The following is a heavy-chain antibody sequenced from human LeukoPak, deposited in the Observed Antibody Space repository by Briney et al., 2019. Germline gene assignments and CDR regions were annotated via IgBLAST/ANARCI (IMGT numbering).Heavy chain of an antibody. J-gene: IGHJ4*02. V-gene: IGHV3-21*01. Sequence: GGSLRLSCAASGFTFSSYSMNWVRQAPGKGLEWVSSISSSSSYIYYADSVKGRFTISRDNAKNSLYLQMNSLRAEDTAVYYCARALPGAYSSGFDYWGQGTLVTVSS. CDR2: ISSSSSYI. CDR3: ARALPGAYSSGFDY. D-gene: IGHD6-19*01. CDR1: GFTFSSYS.